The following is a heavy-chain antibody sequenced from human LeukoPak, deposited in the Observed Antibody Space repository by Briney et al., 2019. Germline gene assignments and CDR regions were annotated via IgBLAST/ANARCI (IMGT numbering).Heavy chain of an antibody. CDR2: IWYDGSNK. Sequence: PGGSLRLSCAASGFTFSSYGMHWVRQAPGKGLEWVAVIWYDGSNKYYADSVKGRFTISRDNSKNTLYLQMNSLRAEDTAVYYCAREGYDILTGYEGPFDYWGQGTLVTVSS. D-gene: IGHD3-9*01. CDR3: AREGYDILTGYEGPFDY. CDR1: GFTFSSYG. J-gene: IGHJ4*02. V-gene: IGHV3-33*01.